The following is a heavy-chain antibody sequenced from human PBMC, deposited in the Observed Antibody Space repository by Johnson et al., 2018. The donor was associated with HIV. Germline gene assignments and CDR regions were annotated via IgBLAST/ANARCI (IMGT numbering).Heavy chain of an antibody. D-gene: IGHD4-23*01. J-gene: IGHJ3*02. CDR1: GFTFSSYA. CDR2: ISYDGSNK. V-gene: IGHV3-30-3*02. CDR3: AKVGATVITPRGEAFDI. Sequence: QEKLMESGGGVVQPGRSMRLSCAASGFTFSSYAMHWVRQAPGKGLEWVAVISYDGSNKYYADSVKGRFTISRDNSKNTLYLQMNSLRAEDTAVYYCAKVGATVITPRGEAFDIWGQGTMVTVSS.